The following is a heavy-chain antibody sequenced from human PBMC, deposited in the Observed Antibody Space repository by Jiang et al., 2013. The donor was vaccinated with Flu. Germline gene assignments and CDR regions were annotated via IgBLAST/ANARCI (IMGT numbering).Heavy chain of an antibody. Sequence: YGMHWVRQAPGKGLEWVAVIWYDGSNKYYADSVKGRFTISRDNSKNTLYLQMNSLRAEDTAVYYCARGGPDPYYMDVWGKGTTVTVSS. J-gene: IGHJ6*03. CDR1: YG. CDR3: ARGGPDPYYMDV. V-gene: IGHV3-33*01. CDR2: IWYDGSNK.